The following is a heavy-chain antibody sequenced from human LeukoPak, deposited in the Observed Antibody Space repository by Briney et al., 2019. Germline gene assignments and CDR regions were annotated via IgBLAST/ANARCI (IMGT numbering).Heavy chain of an antibody. CDR1: GGSISSGGYS. V-gene: IGHV4-30-2*01. CDR3: ARCSTAGWFNP. J-gene: IGHJ5*02. Sequence: SETLSLTCAVSGGSISSGGYSWSWLRQPPGTGLEWIGYIYHSGSTYYNPSLKSRVTISVDRSKNQFSLELSSVTAADTAVYYCARCSTAGWFNPWGQGTLVTVSS. D-gene: IGHD2-2*01. CDR2: IYHSGST.